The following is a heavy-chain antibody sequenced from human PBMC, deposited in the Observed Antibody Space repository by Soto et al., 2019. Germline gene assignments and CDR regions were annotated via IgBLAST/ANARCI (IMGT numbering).Heavy chain of an antibody. Sequence: RLSCAASGFIFSDYYMTWIRQAPGKGLEWISYISKNGDIIYYGDSVKGRFTISRDQAKNSLFLQMNSLRAEDTAMYYCARVDSSGYYQHFDYWGQGSLVTVSS. CDR1: GFIFSDYY. D-gene: IGHD3-22*01. CDR2: ISKNGDII. V-gene: IGHV3-11*01. J-gene: IGHJ4*02. CDR3: ARVDSSGYYQHFDY.